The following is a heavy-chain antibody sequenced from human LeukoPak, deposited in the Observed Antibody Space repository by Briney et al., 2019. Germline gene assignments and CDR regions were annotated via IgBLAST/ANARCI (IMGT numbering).Heavy chain of an antibody. J-gene: IGHJ4*02. Sequence: SGPTLVNPTQTLTPTCTFSGFSLTISGMCVSWIRQPPGMALEWLALIDWDDVKFYSTSLKTRLTISKDTSKIQVVLTMTNLDPVDTATYYCARTTGSGGYYCFDYWGQGTLVTVSS. V-gene: IGHV2-70*01. CDR2: IDWDDVK. CDR1: GFSLTISGMC. CDR3: ARTTGSGGYYCFDY. D-gene: IGHD3-10*01.